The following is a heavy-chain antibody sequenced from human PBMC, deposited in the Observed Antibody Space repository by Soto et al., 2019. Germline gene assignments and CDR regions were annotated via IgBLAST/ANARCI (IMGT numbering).Heavy chain of an antibody. CDR3: AHRDIAAAAHTAFDN. CDR2: IYWDDDK. D-gene: IGHD6-13*01. Sequence: SGATLVNPTQTLTLTCTFSGFSLSTSGGGVGWIRQPPGKALEWLALIYWDDDKSYSLSLKSRLIITKDTSKNQVLLTLTNMHPVDTATYYCAHRDIAAAAHTAFDNWGQGTMVTVSS. V-gene: IGHV2-5*02. J-gene: IGHJ3*02. CDR1: GFSLSTSGGG.